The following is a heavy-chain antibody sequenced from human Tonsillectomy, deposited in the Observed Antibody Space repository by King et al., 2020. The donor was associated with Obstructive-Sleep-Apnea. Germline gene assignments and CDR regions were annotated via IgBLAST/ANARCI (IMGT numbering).Heavy chain of an antibody. J-gene: IGHJ3*02. Sequence: QLQESGPGLVKPSETLSLTCTVSGGSISSSGYYWGWIRQPPGKGLEWIGNVYYSGSTYYNPSLKSRVTISVDTSKNQFSLKLNSVTAADTAVYYCASWSTSSAAFDIWGQGTMVSVSS. CDR1: GGSISSSGYY. V-gene: IGHV4-39*07. CDR2: VYYSGST. CDR3: ASWSTSSAAFDI.